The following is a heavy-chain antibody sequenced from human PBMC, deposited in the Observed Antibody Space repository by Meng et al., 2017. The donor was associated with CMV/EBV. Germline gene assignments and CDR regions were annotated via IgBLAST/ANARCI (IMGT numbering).Heavy chain of an antibody. CDR1: GYTFASIN. CDR3: ARAEYSSSLFDY. Sequence: VQLVPSGEEVQRPGASVEVSCMACGYTFASINMHWGRQAPGQALKGMGRIEPSDNSRSYAQKPQGRVTMTMDTATSTVYMVLSSLISENTAVYYCARAEYSSSLFDYWGQGTLVTVSS. J-gene: IGHJ4*02. CDR2: IEPSDNSR. D-gene: IGHD6-13*01. V-gene: IGHV1-46*01.